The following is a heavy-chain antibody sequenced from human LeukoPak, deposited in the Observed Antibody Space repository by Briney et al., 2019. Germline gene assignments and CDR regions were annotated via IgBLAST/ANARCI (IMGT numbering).Heavy chain of an antibody. V-gene: IGHV3-23*01. CDR2: LSGSGGST. D-gene: IGHD5-18*01. CDR1: GFTFSSYV. CDR3: AKDPHTGYSFAY. Sequence: GGSLRLSCVFSGFTFSSYVMSWVRQAPGKGLEWVSSLSGSGGSTYYADSVKGRFTISRDNSKNTLYLQMNSLRVEDTAVYYCAKDPHTGYSFAYWGQGTLVTVSS. J-gene: IGHJ4*02.